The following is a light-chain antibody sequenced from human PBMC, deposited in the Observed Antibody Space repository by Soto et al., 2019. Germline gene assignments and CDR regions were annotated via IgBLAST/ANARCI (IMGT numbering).Light chain of an antibody. CDR2: GNN. V-gene: IGLV1-40*01. J-gene: IGLJ1*01. CDR1: SANIGASYN. CDR3: PSYASSLSGYV. Sequence: QSVLTQPPSVSGAPGQRVTISCTGSSANIGASYNVDWYQQLPGTAPKLLIYGNNNRPSGVPARFSGSKSGSLASLCIGGLQAEDEGDYYCPSYASSLSGYVFGTRTKGSVL.